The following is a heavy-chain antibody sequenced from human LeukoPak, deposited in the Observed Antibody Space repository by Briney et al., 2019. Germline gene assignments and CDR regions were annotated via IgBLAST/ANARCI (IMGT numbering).Heavy chain of an antibody. J-gene: IGHJ1*01. CDR3: AGAGIAVAGNAEYFQH. V-gene: IGHV5-10-1*01. CDR2: IDPSDSYT. CDR1: GYTFTSYW. D-gene: IGHD6-19*01. Sequence: GESLKISCKGSGYTFTSYWIAWVRQMPGKGLEWMGRIDPSDSYTNYSPSFQGHVTISADKSISTAYLQWSSLKASDTAMYYCAGAGIAVAGNAEYFQHWGQGTLVTVSS.